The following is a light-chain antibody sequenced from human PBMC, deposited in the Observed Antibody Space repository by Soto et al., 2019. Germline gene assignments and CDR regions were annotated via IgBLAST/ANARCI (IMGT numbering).Light chain of an antibody. CDR3: SSYTSSNTVI. J-gene: IGLJ2*01. Sequence: QSALTQPASVSGSPGQSITISCTGTSSDVGGYNYISWYQQHPGKAPKFIIYDVRNRPSGVSNRFSGSRSGNTASLTISGLEAEDEADYCCSSYTSSNTVIFGGGTKVTVL. V-gene: IGLV2-14*03. CDR2: DVR. CDR1: SSDVGGYNY.